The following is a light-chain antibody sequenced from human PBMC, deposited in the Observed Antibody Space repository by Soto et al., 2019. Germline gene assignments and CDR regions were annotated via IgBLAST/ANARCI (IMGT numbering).Light chain of an antibody. CDR2: GAS. Sequence: EIVMTQSPATLSVSPGERATLSCRASQSVNSNLAWFQQKPGQAPRLLIFGASIRATGVPDRFSGSGSGTDFTLTIDRLEPEDVAMYFCQQYGSSPRTFGQGTTVEVK. V-gene: IGKV3-20*01. CDR1: QSVNSN. CDR3: QQYGSSPRT. J-gene: IGKJ1*01.